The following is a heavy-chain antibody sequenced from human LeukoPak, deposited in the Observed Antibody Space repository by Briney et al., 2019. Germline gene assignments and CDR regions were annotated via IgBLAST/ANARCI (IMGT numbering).Heavy chain of an antibody. J-gene: IGHJ4*02. D-gene: IGHD6-13*01. CDR1: GESFSGYY. V-gene: IGHV4-34*01. CDR2: INHSGST. CDR3: ALRSWVFDD. Sequence: SETLSLTCAVYGESFSGYYWSWVRQPPGKGLEWLGEINHSGSTNYNPSLKSRVTISVDTSKNQFSLKLSSVTAADTAVYYCALRSWVFDDGGQGTPVT.